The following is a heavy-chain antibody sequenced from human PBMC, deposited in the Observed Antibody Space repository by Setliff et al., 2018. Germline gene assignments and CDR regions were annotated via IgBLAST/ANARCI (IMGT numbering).Heavy chain of an antibody. CDR2: TVPNFGTT. Sequence: SVKVSCKASGGTFSSYGISWVRQAPGQGLEWLGGTVPNFGTTNYAQEFQGRVTIITDESTSTAYMELSSLRTEDTAVYYCAREGVDTRSSTDYRYYMDVWGKGTTVTVSS. CDR3: AREGVDTRSSTDYRYYMDV. D-gene: IGHD5-18*01. CDR1: GGTFSSYG. J-gene: IGHJ6*03. V-gene: IGHV1-69*05.